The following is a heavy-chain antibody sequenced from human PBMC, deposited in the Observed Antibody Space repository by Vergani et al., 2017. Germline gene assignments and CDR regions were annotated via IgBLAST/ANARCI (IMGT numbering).Heavy chain of an antibody. CDR1: GFTFSSYG. J-gene: IGHJ5*02. CDR2: IWYDGSNK. D-gene: IGHD2-15*01. CDR3: ARDQLYCSGGSCYSCWFDP. Sequence: QVQLVESGGGVVQPGRSLRLSCAASGFTFSSYGMHWVRQAPGKGLEWVGVIWYDGSNKYYADSVKGRFNLSRDNSKNTLYLQMNSLRAEDTAVYYCARDQLYCSGGSCYSCWFDPWGQGTLGTVSS. V-gene: IGHV3-33*01.